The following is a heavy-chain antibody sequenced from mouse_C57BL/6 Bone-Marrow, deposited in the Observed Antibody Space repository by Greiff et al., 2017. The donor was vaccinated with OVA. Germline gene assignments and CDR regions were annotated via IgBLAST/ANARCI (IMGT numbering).Heavy chain of an antibody. CDR1: GYSITSGYY. Sequence: EVKLVESGPGLVKPSQSLSLTCSVTGYSITSGYYWNWIRQFPGNKLEWMGYISYDGSNNYNPSLKNRISITRDTSKNQFFLKLNSVTTEDTATYYCARESGGYYFDYWGQGTTLTVSS. V-gene: IGHV3-6*01. CDR3: ARESGGYYFDY. D-gene: IGHD1-1*02. J-gene: IGHJ2*01. CDR2: ISYDGSN.